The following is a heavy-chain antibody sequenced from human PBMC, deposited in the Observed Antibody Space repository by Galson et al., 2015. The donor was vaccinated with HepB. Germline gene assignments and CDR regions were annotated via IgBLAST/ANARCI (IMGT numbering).Heavy chain of an antibody. CDR3: ARETSYCSSTSCLRRANDY. V-gene: IGHV3-11*06. D-gene: IGHD2-2*01. Sequence: SLRLSCAASGFTFSDYYMSWIRQAPGKGLEWVSYISSSSSYTNYADSVKGRFTISRDNAKNSLYLQMNSLRAEDTAVYYCARETSYCSSTSCLRRANDYWGQGTLVTVSS. CDR2: ISSSSSYT. J-gene: IGHJ4*02. CDR1: GFTFSDYY.